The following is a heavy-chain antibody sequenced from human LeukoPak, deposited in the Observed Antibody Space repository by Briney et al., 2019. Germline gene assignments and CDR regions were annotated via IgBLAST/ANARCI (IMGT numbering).Heavy chain of an antibody. J-gene: IGHJ4*02. CDR1: GFTFSSYS. Sequence: GGSLRLSCAASGFTFSSYSMNWVRQAPGKGLEWVSYISSSSSIIYYADSVKGRFTISRDNAKNSLYLQMNSLRAEDTAVYYCARFDSSWLSGGDYWGQGTLVTVSS. D-gene: IGHD6-13*01. CDR2: ISSSSSII. CDR3: ARFDSSWLSGGDY. V-gene: IGHV3-48*04.